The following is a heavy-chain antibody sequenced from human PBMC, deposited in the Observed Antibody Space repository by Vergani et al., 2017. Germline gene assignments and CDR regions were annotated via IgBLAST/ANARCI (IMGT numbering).Heavy chain of an antibody. CDR1: GYTFTSYA. CDR2: INTNTGNP. Sequence: QVQLEQSGAEVKKPGSSVTVSCKASGYTFTSYAMNWVRQAPGQGLEWMGWINTNTGNPTYAQGFTGRFVFSLDTSVSTAYLQISSLKAEDTAVYYCARDCGGDCYSAFDYWGQGTLVTVSS. J-gene: IGHJ4*02. V-gene: IGHV7-4-1*02. CDR3: ARDCGGDCYSAFDY. D-gene: IGHD2-21*02.